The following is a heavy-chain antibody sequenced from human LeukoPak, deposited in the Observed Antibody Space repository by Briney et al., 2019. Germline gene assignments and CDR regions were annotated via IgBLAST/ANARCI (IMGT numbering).Heavy chain of an antibody. Sequence: ASETLSLTCIVSAVSISYNYWSWLRQSAGKGLELIGRIYYTGSTNYNPSLRSRVTMSVDTSKNQFSLMLSSVTAADTAVYYCARGLSGDSYGFEYWGQGTLVTVSS. V-gene: IGHV4-4*07. CDR3: ARGLSGDSYGFEY. J-gene: IGHJ4*02. CDR1: AVSISYNY. D-gene: IGHD5-18*01. CDR2: IYYTGST.